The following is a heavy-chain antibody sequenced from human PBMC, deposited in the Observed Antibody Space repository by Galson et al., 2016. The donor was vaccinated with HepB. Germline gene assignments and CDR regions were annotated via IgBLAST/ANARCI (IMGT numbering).Heavy chain of an antibody. Sequence: SLRLSCAASGFTFSTYWMTWVRQAPGKGLGWVGFIWYDGSNNFYEDSVKGRFTISRDNSKNTLYLQMNSLRAEDTSVYYCARDVRPRQPHYYGMDVWGQGTTVTVSS. V-gene: IGHV3-33*08. J-gene: IGHJ6*02. CDR2: IWYDGSNN. CDR3: ARDVRPRQPHYYGMDV. D-gene: IGHD1-1*01. CDR1: GFTFSTYW.